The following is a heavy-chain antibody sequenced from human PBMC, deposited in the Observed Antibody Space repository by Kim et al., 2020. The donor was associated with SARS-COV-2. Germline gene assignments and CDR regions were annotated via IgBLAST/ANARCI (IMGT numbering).Heavy chain of an antibody. D-gene: IGHD5-12*01. CDR2: INPNSGGT. Sequence: ASVKVSCKASGYTFTGYYMHWVRQAPGQGLEWMGRINPNSGGTNYAQKFQGRVTMTRDTSISTAYMELSRLRSDDTAVYYCAREWILEWLQLRDYYYYGMDVWGQGTTVTVSS. CDR3: AREWILEWLQLRDYYYYGMDV. CDR1: GYTFTGYY. J-gene: IGHJ6*02. V-gene: IGHV1-2*06.